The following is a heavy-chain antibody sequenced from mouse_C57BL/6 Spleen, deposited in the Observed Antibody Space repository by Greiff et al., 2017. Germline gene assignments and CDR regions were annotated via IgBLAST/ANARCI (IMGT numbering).Heavy chain of an antibody. D-gene: IGHD2-2*01. CDR2: INPSTGGT. CDR3: ARSGVSMVTDY. CDR1: GYSFTGYY. V-gene: IGHV1-42*01. J-gene: IGHJ2*01. Sequence: EVQLQESGPELVKPGASVKISCKASGYSFTGYYMNWVKQSPEKSLEWIGEINPSTGGTTSNQKFKAKATLTVDKSSSTAYMQLKSLTSEDSAVYYCARSGVSMVTDYWGQGTTLTVSS.